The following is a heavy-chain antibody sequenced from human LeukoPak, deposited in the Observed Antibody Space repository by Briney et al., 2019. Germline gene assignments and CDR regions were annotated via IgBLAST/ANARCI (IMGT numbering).Heavy chain of an antibody. CDR3: ARGDSSGWYPLLN. V-gene: IGHV1-69*06. Sequence: GASVKVSCKASGGTFSSYAISWVRQAPGQGLEWMGGIIPIFGTANYAQKFQGRVTITADKSTSTAYMELSSLRSEDTAVYYCARGDSSGWYPLLNWGQGTLVTVSS. D-gene: IGHD6-19*01. CDR1: GGTFSSYA. J-gene: IGHJ4*02. CDR2: IIPIFGTA.